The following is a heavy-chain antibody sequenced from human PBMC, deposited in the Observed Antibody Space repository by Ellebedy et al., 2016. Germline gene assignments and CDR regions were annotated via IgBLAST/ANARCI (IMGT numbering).Heavy chain of an antibody. Sequence: APVKVSCKASGYSFISYDINWVRQATGQGLEWMGRVTPYSGKTDYAPKFQGRVTMTRDTSTSTAYVELSSLRSEDTAVYYCGIAATGTAVGDWGQGTLVTVSS. CDR2: VTPYSGKT. D-gene: IGHD6-13*01. V-gene: IGHV1-8*01. CDR1: GYSFISYD. CDR3: GIAATGTAVGD. J-gene: IGHJ4*02.